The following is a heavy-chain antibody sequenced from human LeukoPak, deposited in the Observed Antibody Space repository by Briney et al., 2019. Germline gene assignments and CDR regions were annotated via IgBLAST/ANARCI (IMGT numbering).Heavy chain of an antibody. Sequence: GGSLRLSCAASGFTFDDFAMHWVRQAPGKGLEWVSGVSWNSDSIGYADSVKGRFTISRDNAKNSLYLQMNSLRAEDTAVYYCARVTAVTGTTWYFDLWGRGTPVTVSS. D-gene: IGHD6-19*01. CDR2: VSWNSDSI. J-gene: IGHJ2*01. CDR1: GFTFDDFA. V-gene: IGHV3-9*01. CDR3: ARVTAVTGTTWYFDL.